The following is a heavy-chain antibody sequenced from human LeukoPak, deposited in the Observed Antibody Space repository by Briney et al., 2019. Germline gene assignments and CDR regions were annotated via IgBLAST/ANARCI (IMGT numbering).Heavy chain of an antibody. D-gene: IGHD3-22*01. CDR1: GYTFTGYY. CDR3: ARVKRAQRITMIGAHAFDI. V-gene: IGHV1-2*02. Sequence: ASVNVSCKASGYTFTGYYMHWVRQAPGQGLEWMGWINPNSGGTNYAQKFQGRVTMTRDTSISTAYMELSRLRSDDTAVYYCARVKRAQRITMIGAHAFDIWGQGTMVTVSS. CDR2: INPNSGGT. J-gene: IGHJ3*02.